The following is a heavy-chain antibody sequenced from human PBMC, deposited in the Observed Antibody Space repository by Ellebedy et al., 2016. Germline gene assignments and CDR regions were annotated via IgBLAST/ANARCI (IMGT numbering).Heavy chain of an antibody. D-gene: IGHD7-27*01. CDR2: INSDGSST. J-gene: IGHJ4*02. Sequence: GESLKISXAASGFTFSSYWMHWVRQAPGKGLVWVSRINSDGSSTSYADSVKGRFTISRDNAKNTLYLQMNSLRAEDTAVYYCARGGLWAFDYWGQGTLVIVSS. V-gene: IGHV3-74*01. CDR3: ARGGLWAFDY. CDR1: GFTFSSYW.